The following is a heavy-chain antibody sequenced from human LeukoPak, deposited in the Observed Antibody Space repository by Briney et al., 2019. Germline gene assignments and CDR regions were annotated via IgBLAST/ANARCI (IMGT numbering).Heavy chain of an antibody. CDR3: AKDIGSGWFYGMDV. V-gene: IGHV3-30-3*01. Sequence: GGSLRLSCAASGFTFSSYAMHWVRQAPGKGLEWVAVISSDGSNKYYADSVKGRFTISRDNAKNSLYLQMNSLRAEDTALYYCAKDIGSGWFYGMDVWGQGTTVTVSS. J-gene: IGHJ6*02. CDR1: GFTFSSYA. CDR2: ISSDGSNK. D-gene: IGHD6-19*01.